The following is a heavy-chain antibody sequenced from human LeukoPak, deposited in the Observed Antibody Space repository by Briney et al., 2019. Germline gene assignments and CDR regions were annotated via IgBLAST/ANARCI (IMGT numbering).Heavy chain of an antibody. CDR1: GFTFSTYG. Sequence: GGTLRLSCVASGFTFSTYGMSWVRQAPGKGLEWVSAISGSGGSTYYADSVKGRFTISRDNSKNTLYLQMNSLRAEDTAVYYCAKDGGEYYDILTGYYPRLYYMDVWGKGTTVTISS. J-gene: IGHJ6*03. D-gene: IGHD3-9*01. CDR3: AKDGGEYYDILTGYYPRLYYMDV. V-gene: IGHV3-23*01. CDR2: ISGSGGST.